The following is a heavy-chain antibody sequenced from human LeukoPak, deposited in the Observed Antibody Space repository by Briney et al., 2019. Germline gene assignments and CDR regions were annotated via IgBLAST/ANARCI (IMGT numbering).Heavy chain of an antibody. J-gene: IGHJ4*02. D-gene: IGHD3-22*01. V-gene: IGHV3-23*01. CDR3: AKEGRLTVAAVVVENYFDY. CDR1: GFTFSSYA. CDR2: ISGSGGST. Sequence: PGGSLRLSCAASGFTFSSYAMSWVRQAPGKGLEWVSVISGSGGSTYYTDSVKGRFTISRDNSGTTVSLQMNSLTTDDTAVYFCAKEGRLTVAAVVVENYFDYWGQGTPVIVSA.